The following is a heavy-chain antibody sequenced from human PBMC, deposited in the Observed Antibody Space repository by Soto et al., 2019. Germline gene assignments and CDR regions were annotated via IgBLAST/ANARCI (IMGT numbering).Heavy chain of an antibody. J-gene: IGHJ5*02. CDR1: GFTVSTNY. Sequence: PGGSLILSCAASGFTVSTNYMSWVRQAPGKGLEWVSVIYSGGGTNYADAVKGRFTISRDNTKNTVYLQMNSLRVEDTAVYFCVRSHYIEFLRWSLFDPWGQGTPVTVSS. D-gene: IGHD3-3*02. CDR3: VRSHYIEFLRWSLFDP. V-gene: IGHV3-66*01. CDR2: IYSGGGT.